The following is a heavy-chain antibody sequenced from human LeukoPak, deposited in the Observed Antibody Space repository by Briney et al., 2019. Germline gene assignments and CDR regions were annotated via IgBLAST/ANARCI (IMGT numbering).Heavy chain of an antibody. V-gene: IGHV1-18*01. Sequence: ASVKVSCKASGYTFTSYGISWVRQAPGQGLEWMGWISAYNGSTNYAQKLQGRVTMTTDTSTSTAYMELRSLRSDDTAVYYCARDGDWNYVSWFDPWGQGTLVTVSS. CDR2: ISAYNGST. J-gene: IGHJ5*02. D-gene: IGHD1-7*01. CDR1: GYTFTSYG. CDR3: ARDGDWNYVSWFDP.